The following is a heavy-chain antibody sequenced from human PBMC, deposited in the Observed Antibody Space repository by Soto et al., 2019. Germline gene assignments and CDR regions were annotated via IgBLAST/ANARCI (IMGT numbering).Heavy chain of an antibody. J-gene: IGHJ2*01. CDR2: INSDGSST. V-gene: IGHV3-74*01. Sequence: EVQLVESGGGLVQPGGSLRLSCAASGFTPSSYWIHWVRQAPGKGLVWVSRINSDGSSTIYADSVKGRFTIARDNAKNTLYLEMNSLRAEDTAVYYCTGYTGSNRDFALWGRGTLVTVSS. CDR3: TGYTGSNRDFAL. D-gene: IGHD2-15*01. CDR1: GFTPSSYW.